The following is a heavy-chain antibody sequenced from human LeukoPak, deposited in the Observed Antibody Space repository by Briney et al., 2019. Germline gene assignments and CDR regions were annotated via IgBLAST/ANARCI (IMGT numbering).Heavy chain of an antibody. CDR2: ISYDGSNK. V-gene: IGHV3-30*18. CDR3: AKAPGGFLEWNYYMDV. CDR1: GFTFSSYG. J-gene: IGHJ6*03. Sequence: WGSLRLSCAASGFTFSSYGMHWVRQAPGKGLEWVAVISYDGSNKYYADSVKGRFTISRDNSKNTLYLQMNSLRTEDTAVYYCAKAPGGFLEWNYYMDVWGKGTTVTVSS. D-gene: IGHD3-3*01.